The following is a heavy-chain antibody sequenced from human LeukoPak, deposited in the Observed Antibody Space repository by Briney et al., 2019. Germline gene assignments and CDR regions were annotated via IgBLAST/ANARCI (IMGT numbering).Heavy chain of an antibody. CDR3: AKPTIGSPYGFFDY. CDR2: ISGSGGST. J-gene: IGHJ4*02. V-gene: IGHV3-23*01. CDR1: GFTFSSYA. D-gene: IGHD5-24*01. Sequence: GGPLRLSCAASGFTFSSYAMSWVRQAPGKGLEWVSGISGSGGSTYYADSVKGRFTISGDNSKNTLYLQMNSLRAEDTAVYYCAKPTIGSPYGFFDYWGQGTLVTVSS.